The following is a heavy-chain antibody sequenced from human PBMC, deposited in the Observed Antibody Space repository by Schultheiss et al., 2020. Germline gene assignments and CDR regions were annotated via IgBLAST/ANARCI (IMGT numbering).Heavy chain of an antibody. CDR3: ARDGNYYDSSGYYNDAFDI. CDR1: GGSFSGYY. Sequence: SETLSLTCAVYGGSFSGYYWSWIRQPPGKGLEWIGYIYYSGSTNYNPSLKSRVTISVDTSKNQFSLKLSSVTAADTAVYYCARDGNYYDSSGYYNDAFDIWGQGTMVTVSS. CDR2: IYYSGST. J-gene: IGHJ3*02. D-gene: IGHD3-22*01. V-gene: IGHV4-59*12.